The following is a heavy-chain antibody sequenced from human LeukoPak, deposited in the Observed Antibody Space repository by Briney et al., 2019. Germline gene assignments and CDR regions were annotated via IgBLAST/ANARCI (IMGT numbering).Heavy chain of an antibody. D-gene: IGHD2-2*02. Sequence: GGSLRLSCAASGFPFRDYYMTWISQAPGKGLEWISYISRSGDTLYYADSVEGRFAISRDNAKNSLFLQMNSLRAEDTAVYYCAKDRCSSTSCYTSDWFDPWGQGTLVTVSS. CDR2: ISRSGDTL. CDR1: GFPFRDYY. V-gene: IGHV3-11*01. CDR3: AKDRCSSTSCYTSDWFDP. J-gene: IGHJ5*02.